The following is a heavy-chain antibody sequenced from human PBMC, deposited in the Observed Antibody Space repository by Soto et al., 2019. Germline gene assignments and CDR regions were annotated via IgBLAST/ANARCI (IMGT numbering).Heavy chain of an antibody. Sequence: ASVKVSCKASGYTFVDYGFSWVRQAPGQGLEWMGWISPYNGNTHYVETFQGRVTMTTDTSTSTAFMELRTLTSDDTAVYYCARVPTPTHGDSNKNNFLDPWGQGTLVTVSS. D-gene: IGHD3-10*01. J-gene: IGHJ5*02. CDR2: ISPYNGNT. CDR3: ARVPTPTHGDSNKNNFLDP. CDR1: GYTFVDYG. V-gene: IGHV1-18*04.